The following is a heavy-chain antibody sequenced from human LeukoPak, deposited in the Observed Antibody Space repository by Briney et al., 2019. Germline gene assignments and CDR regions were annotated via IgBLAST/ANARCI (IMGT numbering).Heavy chain of an antibody. Sequence: SETLSLTCTVSGDSISISSYCWGWIRQPPGKGLEWIGSIYYGGTIFYNPPLNSRVTISVDTSKNQFSLKLSSVTAADTAVYYCASLSYYYDSSGLYYFDYWGQGTLVTVSS. CDR2: IYYGGTI. V-gene: IGHV4-39*01. CDR3: ASLSYYYDSSGLYYFDY. D-gene: IGHD3-22*01. J-gene: IGHJ4*02. CDR1: GDSISISSYC.